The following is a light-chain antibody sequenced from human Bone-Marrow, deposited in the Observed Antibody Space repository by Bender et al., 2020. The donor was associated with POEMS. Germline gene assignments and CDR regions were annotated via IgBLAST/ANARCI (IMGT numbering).Light chain of an antibody. CDR2: DVT. CDR3: TAYTTIGTVM. CDR1: SSDVGAYDF. V-gene: IGLV2-14*01. Sequence: QSALTQARSVSGSPGQSITISCTGTSSDVGAYDFVSWYQQHPGKVPKLIIFDVTNRPSGISSRFSGSKSGSTASLTISGLQTEDEADYYCTAYTTIGTVMFGGGTKLTVL. J-gene: IGLJ3*02.